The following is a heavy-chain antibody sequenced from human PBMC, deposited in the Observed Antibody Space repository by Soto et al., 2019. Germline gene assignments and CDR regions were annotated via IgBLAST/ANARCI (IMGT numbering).Heavy chain of an antibody. V-gene: IGHV3-23*01. CDR2: ISGSGGST. CDR1: GFTFSSYA. D-gene: IGHD3-10*01. Sequence: EVQLLESGGGLVQPGGSLRLSCAASGFTFSSYAMSWVRQAPGKGLEWVSAISGSGGSTYYADSVKGRFTISRDNSKNTLYLQMNSLRAEDTAVYYCAKVKGPLLLWFGVESYWGQGTLVTVSS. CDR3: AKVKGPLLLWFGVESY. J-gene: IGHJ4*02.